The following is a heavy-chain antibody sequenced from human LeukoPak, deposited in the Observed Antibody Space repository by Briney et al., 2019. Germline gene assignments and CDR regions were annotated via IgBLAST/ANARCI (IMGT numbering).Heavy chain of an antibody. Sequence: RGSLRLSCVASRFTFSNYWMSWVRQAPGKGLEWVANINQDGSKKRYADSMKGRFTISRDNAKESLYLQLNSPRAEDTAVYYCAKWGPYCVGDYCPALDSWGPGTLVTVSS. CDR1: RFTFSNYW. D-gene: IGHD2-21*02. CDR2: INQDGSKK. J-gene: IGHJ4*02. CDR3: AKWGPYCVGDYCPALDS. V-gene: IGHV3-7*01.